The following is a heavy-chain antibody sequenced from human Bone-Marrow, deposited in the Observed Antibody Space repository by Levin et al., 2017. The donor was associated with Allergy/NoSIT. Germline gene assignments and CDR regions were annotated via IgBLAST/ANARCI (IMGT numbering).Heavy chain of an antibody. CDR2: IIPIFGTA. Sequence: GASVKVSCKASGGTFSSYAISWVRQAPGQGLEWMGGIIPIFGTANYAQKFQGRVTITADKSTSTAYMELSSLRSEDTAVYYCARSARGQLLSYNWFDPWGQGTLVTVSS. CDR1: GGTFSSYA. D-gene: IGHD2-2*01. J-gene: IGHJ5*02. CDR3: ARSARGQLLSYNWFDP. V-gene: IGHV1-69*06.